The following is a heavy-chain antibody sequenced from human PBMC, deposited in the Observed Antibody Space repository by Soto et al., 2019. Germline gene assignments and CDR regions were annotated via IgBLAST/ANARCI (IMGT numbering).Heavy chain of an antibody. Sequence: EVQLVESGGGLVQPGRSLRLSCAASGFTFDAYAMHWVRQAPGKGLEWVSGISWNSGSIGYVDSVKGRFTSSRDNAKISVYLELNSLRAEDTALYYCAKESGAHKLSGRDISYYYYYYMDVWGKGTTVTVSS. J-gene: IGHJ6*03. D-gene: IGHD3-3*02. CDR3: AKESGAHKLSGRDISYYYYYYMDV. CDR2: ISWNSGSI. CDR1: GFTFDAYA. V-gene: IGHV3-9*01.